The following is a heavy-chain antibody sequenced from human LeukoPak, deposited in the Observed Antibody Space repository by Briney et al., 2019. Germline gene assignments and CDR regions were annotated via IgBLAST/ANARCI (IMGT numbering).Heavy chain of an antibody. Sequence: SETLSLTCTVSGGSISSSSYYWGWIRQPPGKGLEWIGSIYYSGSTYYNPSLKSRVTISVDTSKNQFSLELSSVTAADTAVYYCARDYYDSSGYYDDAFDIWGQGTMVNVSS. CDR3: ARDYYDSSGYYDDAFDI. J-gene: IGHJ3*02. CDR1: GGSISSSSYY. D-gene: IGHD3-22*01. V-gene: IGHV4-39*07. CDR2: IYYSGST.